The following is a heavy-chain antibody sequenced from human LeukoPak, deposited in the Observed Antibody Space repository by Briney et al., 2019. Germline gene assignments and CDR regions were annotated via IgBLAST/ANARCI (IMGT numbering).Heavy chain of an antibody. CDR3: ARQRGVSSIFDY. CDR2: IYYSGST. D-gene: IGHD3-10*01. V-gene: IGHV4-39*01. CDR1: GGSISSSSYY. Sequence: SETLSLTCTIPGGSISSSSYYWGWIRQPPGKGLEWIGSIYYSGSTYYNPSLKSRVTISVDTSKNQFSLKLSSVTAADTAVYYCARQRGVSSIFDYWGQGTLVTVSS. J-gene: IGHJ4*02.